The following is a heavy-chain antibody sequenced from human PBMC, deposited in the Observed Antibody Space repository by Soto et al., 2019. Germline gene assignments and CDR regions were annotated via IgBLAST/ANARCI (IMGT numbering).Heavy chain of an antibody. V-gene: IGHV4-4*02. J-gene: IGHJ4*02. CDR1: GGSISSSNW. D-gene: IGHD7-27*01. CDR2: IYHSGST. Sequence: SETLSLTCAVSGGSISSSNWWSWVRQPPGKGLEWIGEIYHSGSTNYNPSLKSRVTISVDKSKNQFSLKLSSVTAADTAVYYCARDNLAVTGDLGGFLDYWGQGTLVTVSS. CDR3: ARDNLAVTGDLGGFLDY.